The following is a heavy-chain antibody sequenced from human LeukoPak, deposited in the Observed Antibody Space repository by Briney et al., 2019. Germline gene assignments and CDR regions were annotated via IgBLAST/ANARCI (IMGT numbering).Heavy chain of an antibody. CDR3: ARALDYSNYYYYYYMDV. D-gene: IGHD4-11*01. V-gene: IGHV1-69*05. CDR2: IIPIFGTA. Sequence: SVKVSCKASGGTFSSYAISWVRQAPGQGLEWMGGIIPIFGTANYAQKFQGRVTITTDESTSTAYMELSSLRSEDTAVYYCARALDYSNYYYYYYMDVWGKGTTVTVSS. CDR1: GGTFSSYA. J-gene: IGHJ6*03.